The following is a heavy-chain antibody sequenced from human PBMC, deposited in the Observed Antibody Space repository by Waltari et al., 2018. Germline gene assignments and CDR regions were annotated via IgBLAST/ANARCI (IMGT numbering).Heavy chain of an antibody. V-gene: IGHV4-59*01. CDR1: GGSISSYY. CDR2: IYYSGST. Sequence: QVQLQESGPGLVKPSETLSLTCTVSGGSISSYYWSWIRQPPGKGLEWIGYIYYSGSTNYNPSLKSRVTISVDTSKNQFSLKLSSVTAADTVVYYCATCSHDYSNNNWFDPWGQGTLVTVSS. J-gene: IGHJ5*02. D-gene: IGHD4-4*01. CDR3: ATCSHDYSNNNWFDP.